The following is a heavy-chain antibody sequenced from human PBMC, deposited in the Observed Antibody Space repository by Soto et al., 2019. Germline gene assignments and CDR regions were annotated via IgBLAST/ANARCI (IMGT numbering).Heavy chain of an antibody. V-gene: IGHV3-21*01. CDR3: ARALPGTTTLFDY. CDR2: VSSSSSYI. D-gene: IGHD1-7*01. CDR1: GFTFSSYS. Sequence: EVQLVESGGGLVKPGGSPRLSCAVSGFTFSSYSINWVRQAPGKGLEWVASVSSSSSYIYYADSVKGRFTISRDNAKNSLYLQMDSLRAEDTAVYYCARALPGTTTLFDYWGRGTLVTVSA. J-gene: IGHJ4*02.